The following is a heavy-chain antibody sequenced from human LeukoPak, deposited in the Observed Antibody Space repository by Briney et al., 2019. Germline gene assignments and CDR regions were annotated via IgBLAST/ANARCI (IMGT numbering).Heavy chain of an antibody. V-gene: IGHV3-21*01. CDR1: GFTFSSYS. CDR2: ISSSSSSYI. J-gene: IGHJ4*02. Sequence: GGSLRLSCAASGFTFSSYSMNWVRQAPGKGLEWVSSISSSSSSYIYYADSVKGRFTISRDNAKNSLYLQMNSLRAEDTAVYYCARAKDEEYQLPFDYWGQGTLVTVSS. D-gene: IGHD2-2*01. CDR3: ARAKDEEYQLPFDY.